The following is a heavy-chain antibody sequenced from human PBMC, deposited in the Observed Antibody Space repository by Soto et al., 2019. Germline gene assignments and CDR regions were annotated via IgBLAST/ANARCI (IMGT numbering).Heavy chain of an antibody. CDR2: ISGSGGRS. Sequence: EVQLLDSGGGLVQPGGSLRLSCAASEFTFSNYAMTWVRQGPGKGLEWVSGISGSGGRSYYADSVRGRFTISRDNSKSTLYLLMNSLRAEDTAVYYCAKAYFVWSSEQPYYFDYWGQGTLVTVSS. V-gene: IGHV3-23*01. CDR3: AKAYFVWSSEQPYYFDY. J-gene: IGHJ4*02. D-gene: IGHD3-16*01. CDR1: EFTFSNYA.